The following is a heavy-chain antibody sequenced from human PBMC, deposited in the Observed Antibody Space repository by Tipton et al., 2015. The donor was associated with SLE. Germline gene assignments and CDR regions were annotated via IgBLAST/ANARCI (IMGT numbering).Heavy chain of an antibody. J-gene: IGHJ4*02. CDR2: VSGYTGNT. D-gene: IGHD3-22*01. Sequence: QLVQSGAEVKKPGASVMVSCKTSGYTYINFGISWVRQAPGQGLEWMGWVSGYTGNTDYAQNLQGRVTLTTDKSTTTAYVELRSLRSDDTAVYYCARPTLRYYYDTSGGGGYFDYWGQGTLVTVSS. CDR1: GYTYINFG. CDR3: ARPTLRYYYDTSGGGGYFDY. V-gene: IGHV1-18*01.